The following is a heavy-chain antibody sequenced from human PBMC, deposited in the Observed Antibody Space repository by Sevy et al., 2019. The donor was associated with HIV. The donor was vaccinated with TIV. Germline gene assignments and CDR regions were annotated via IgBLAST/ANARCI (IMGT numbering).Heavy chain of an antibody. CDR3: ATTRPYYDFWSGRSRSIDYYYGMDV. CDR2: FDPEDGET. J-gene: IGHJ6*02. D-gene: IGHD3-3*01. Sequence: ASVKVSCKVSGYTLTELSMHWVRQAPGKGLEWMGGFDPEDGETIYAQKFQGRVTMTEDTSTDTAYMELSSLRSEDTAVYYCATTRPYYDFWSGRSRSIDYYYGMDVWGQGTTVTVSS. CDR1: GYTLTELS. V-gene: IGHV1-24*01.